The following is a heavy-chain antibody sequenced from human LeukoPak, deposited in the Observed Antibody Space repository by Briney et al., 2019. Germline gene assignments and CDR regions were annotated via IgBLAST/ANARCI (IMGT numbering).Heavy chain of an antibody. D-gene: IGHD3-10*01. J-gene: IGHJ4*02. V-gene: IGHV3-48*04. CDR2: ISSSSSTI. CDR3: AREHAITMVRGVLN. Sequence: GGSLRLSCAASGFTFSSYSMNWVRQAPGKGLEWVAYISSSSSTIYYADSVKGRFTISRDNAKNSLYLQMNSLRAEDTAVYYCAREHAITMVRGVLNWGQGTLVTVSS. CDR1: GFTFSSYS.